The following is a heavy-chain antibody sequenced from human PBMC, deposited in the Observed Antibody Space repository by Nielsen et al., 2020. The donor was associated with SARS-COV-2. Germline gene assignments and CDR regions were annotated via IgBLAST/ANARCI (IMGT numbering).Heavy chain of an antibody. CDR2: IYYSGRT. D-gene: IGHD1-26*01. V-gene: IGHV4-59*12. Sequence: SETLSLTCTVSGGSISSYYWSWIRQPPGKGLEWIGYIYYSGRTYYNPSLKSRLTISADTSKNQFSLKLTSVTAADTAGYYCARGGVPPYRVGAQDYWGQGTLVTVSS. CDR3: ARGGVPPYRVGAQDY. CDR1: GGSISSYY. J-gene: IGHJ4*02.